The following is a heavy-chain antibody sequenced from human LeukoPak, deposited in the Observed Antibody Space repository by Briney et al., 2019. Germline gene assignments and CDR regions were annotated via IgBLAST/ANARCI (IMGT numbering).Heavy chain of an antibody. CDR2: INSDGSST. CDR3: AKEDTAMVWEVCRYYYYGMDV. Sequence: GGSLRLSCAASGFTFSSYWMHWVRQAPGKGLVWVSRINSDGSSTIYADSVKGRFTISRDNAKNTLYLQMNSLRAEDTAVYYCAKEDTAMVWEVCRYYYYGMDVWGQGTTVTVSS. D-gene: IGHD5-18*01. CDR1: GFTFSSYW. J-gene: IGHJ6*02. V-gene: IGHV3-74*01.